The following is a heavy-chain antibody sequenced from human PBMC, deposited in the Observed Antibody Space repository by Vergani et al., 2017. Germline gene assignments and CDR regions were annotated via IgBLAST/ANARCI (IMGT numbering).Heavy chain of an antibody. V-gene: IGHV1-69*13. CDR3: ARDRMGVRFRQPHYYGMDV. J-gene: IGHJ6*02. D-gene: IGHD1-14*01. CDR2: IIPIFGTA. Sequence: QVQLVQSGAEVKKPGSSVKVSCKASGGTFSSYAISWVRQAPGQGLEWMGRIIPIFGTANYAQKFQGRVTITADESTSTVYMELNSLRSDDSAVYYCARDRMGVRFRQPHYYGMDVWGQGTTVTVSS. CDR1: GGTFSSYA.